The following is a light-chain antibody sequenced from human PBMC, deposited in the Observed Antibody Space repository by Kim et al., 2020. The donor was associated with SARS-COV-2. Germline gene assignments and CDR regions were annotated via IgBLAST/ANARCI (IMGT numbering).Light chain of an antibody. CDR2: DVT. J-gene: IGLJ1*01. Sequence: QPITISCTGTSSDVGGYNYVSWYQQHPGKAPKLMIYDVTKRPSGVSNRFSGSKSGNTASLTISGLQAEDESDYYCSSYARSNTYVFGTGTKVTVL. CDR1: SSDVGGYNY. CDR3: SSYARSNTYV. V-gene: IGLV2-14*03.